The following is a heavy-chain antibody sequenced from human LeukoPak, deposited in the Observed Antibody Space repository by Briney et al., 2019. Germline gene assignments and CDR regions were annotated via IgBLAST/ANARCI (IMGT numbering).Heavy chain of an antibody. CDR1: GFTFEEYV. CDR3: AKVERAYCGGDCYTDPGWGHYYGMDV. Sequence: GGSLRVSCEASGFTFEEYVVTWVRQAPGKGLEWVSGISWNSGSIGYADSVKGRFTISRDDAKNSLYLQMNSLRAEDTAVYYCAKVERAYCGGDCYTDPGWGHYYGMDVWGQGTTVTVSS. D-gene: IGHD2-21*02. J-gene: IGHJ6*02. CDR2: ISWNSGSI. V-gene: IGHV3-9*01.